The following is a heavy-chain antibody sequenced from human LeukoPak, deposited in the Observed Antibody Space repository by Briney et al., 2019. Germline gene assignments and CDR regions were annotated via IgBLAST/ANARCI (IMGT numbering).Heavy chain of an antibody. D-gene: IGHD3-3*01. CDR2: INHIGST. Sequence: SETLSLTCAVYGASFSVYYWSCIRQPPGKGLEWIGEINHIGSTNYNPSLKSRVTISVDTSKNQLSPKLRSVTAADTAVYYCARSNYDFWRGYAHYYSYGMDVWGQGTTVTVSS. J-gene: IGHJ6*02. CDR1: GASFSVYY. CDR3: ARSNYDFWRGYAHYYSYGMDV. V-gene: IGHV4-34*01.